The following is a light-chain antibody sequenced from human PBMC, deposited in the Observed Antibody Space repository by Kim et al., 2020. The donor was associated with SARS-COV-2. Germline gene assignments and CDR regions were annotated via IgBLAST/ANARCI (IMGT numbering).Light chain of an antibody. J-gene: IGLJ2*01. CDR2: EVS. V-gene: IGLV2-8*01. CDR1: SRAIGGYNY. CDR3: CSYAGSNIVV. Sequence: GQSFTISCTGTSRAIGGYNYVSWYQLHPGKAPKLMIYEVSERPSGVPDRFSGSKSGNTASLSVSGLQADDEADYYCCSYAGSNIVVFGGGTQLTVL.